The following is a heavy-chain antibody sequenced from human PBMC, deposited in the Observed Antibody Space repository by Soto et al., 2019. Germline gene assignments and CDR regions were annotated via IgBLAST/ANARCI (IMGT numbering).Heavy chain of an antibody. J-gene: IGHJ6*02. D-gene: IGHD7-27*01. CDR3: ARGSTGEYYYYYAMDV. CDR1: GFTFSRYS. V-gene: IGHV3-48*02. Sequence: VGSLRLSCAASGFTFSRYSMNWVRQAPGKGLEWVSYISSSSSTIHYADSVKGRFTISRDNAKNSLYLQMNSLRDEDTAVYYCARGSTGEYYYYYAMDVWGQGTTVPVSS. CDR2: ISSSSSTI.